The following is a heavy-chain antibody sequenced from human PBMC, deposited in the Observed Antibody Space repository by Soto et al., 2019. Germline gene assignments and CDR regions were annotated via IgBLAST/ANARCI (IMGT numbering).Heavy chain of an antibody. CDR1: GGSVSSGGFS. J-gene: IGHJ3*01. CDR2: IYHSGTT. D-gene: IGHD3-10*01. V-gene: IGHV4-30-2*01. CDR3: ARSRSWDGLDF. Sequence: PSETLSLTCAVSGGSVSSGGFSWCWIRQPPGKGLEWVGYIYHSGTTYYHPSLKRRLTISLDRSNNQFSLKLASVTAADSAVYFCARSRSWDGLDFWGQGALVTVSS.